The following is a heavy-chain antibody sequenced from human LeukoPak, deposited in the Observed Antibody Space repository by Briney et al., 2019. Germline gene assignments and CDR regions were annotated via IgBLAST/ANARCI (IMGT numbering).Heavy chain of an antibody. J-gene: IGHJ4*02. V-gene: IGHV1-58*01. CDR2: IVVGSGNT. CDR3: AAGRRDGYSPGDY. Sequence: GSSVTVSYMASGFTFTNSAVQWVRQARGQRLEWLGWIVVGSGNTNYPQKFQERVTITRDMSTSTAYMELSSLRSEDTAVYYCAAGRRDGYSPGDYWGQGTLVTVSS. CDR1: GFTFTNSA. D-gene: IGHD5-24*01.